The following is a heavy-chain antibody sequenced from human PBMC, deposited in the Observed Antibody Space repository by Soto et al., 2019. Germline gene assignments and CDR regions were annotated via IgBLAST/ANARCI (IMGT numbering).Heavy chain of an antibody. J-gene: IGHJ3*02. CDR2: INYSGST. D-gene: IGHD3-9*01. V-gene: IGHV4-59*08. CDR1: GGSISSSY. Sequence: QVQLRESGTGLVKPSETLSLTCTVSGGSISSSYWSWIRQPPGKTLEYIGYINYSGSTNYNPSLKSRVTIAVDTSKNQFSLKLSSVTAADTAVYYCASLNFDILTGYYAFDIWGQGTIVTVSS. CDR3: ASLNFDILTGYYAFDI.